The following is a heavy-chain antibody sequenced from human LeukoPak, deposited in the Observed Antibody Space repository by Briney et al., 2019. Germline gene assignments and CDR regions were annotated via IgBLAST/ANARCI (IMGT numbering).Heavy chain of an antibody. V-gene: IGHV3-23*01. D-gene: IGHD2-15*01. Sequence: ALILSCASSGFTFSNNAMSWLRQARGKGLEGVSSISGSGRGGVTNYADSVRGRFTISRDNSKDTLYLQMNSLRAEDTAVYYCAKSSPTNGWYWGQGTLVTVSS. CDR2: ISGSGRGGVT. J-gene: IGHJ4*02. CDR1: GFTFSNNA. CDR3: AKSSPTNGWY.